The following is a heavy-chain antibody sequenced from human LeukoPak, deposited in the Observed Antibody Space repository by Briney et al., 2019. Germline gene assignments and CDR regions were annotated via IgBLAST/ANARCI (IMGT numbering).Heavy chain of an antibody. D-gene: IGHD3-22*01. Sequence: PGGSLRLSCAASGFTFSSYAMHWVRQAPGKGLEWLAVISYDGSNKYYADSVKGRFTISKDNSKNTLYLQMNSLRAEDTAVYYCARDHYYDSSGYYYGFDSWGQGTLVTVSS. CDR1: GFTFSSYA. J-gene: IGHJ4*02. CDR3: ARDHYYDSSGYYYGFDS. V-gene: IGHV3-30*04. CDR2: ISYDGSNK.